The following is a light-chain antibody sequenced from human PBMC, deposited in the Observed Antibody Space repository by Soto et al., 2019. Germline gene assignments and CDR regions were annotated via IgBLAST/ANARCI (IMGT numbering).Light chain of an antibody. CDR2: DAS. CDR3: QQYDVLPIT. Sequence: DIQMTQSPSSLSASVGDRVTITCQASQDISIYLNWYQQKPGTAPKLLIYDASNLETGVPSRFSGSGSGTDFTFTISSLQPEDIATYYCQQYDVLPITFGQGTRLEIK. V-gene: IGKV1-33*01. CDR1: QDISIY. J-gene: IGKJ5*01.